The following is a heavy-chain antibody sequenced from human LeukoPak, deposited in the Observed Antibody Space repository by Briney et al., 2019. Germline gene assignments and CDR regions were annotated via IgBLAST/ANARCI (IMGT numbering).Heavy chain of an antibody. D-gene: IGHD2-8*01. CDR2: ISGSGGNT. V-gene: IGHV3-23*01. Sequence: GGSLRLSCAASGFTFSTYAMSWVRQAPGKGLEWVSAISGSGGNTYYADSVKGRFTISRDNAKNSLYLQMDNLRAEDTAVYYCATGGDLYCTTANCLPFDYWGQGTLVTVSS. J-gene: IGHJ4*02. CDR3: ATGGDLYCTTANCLPFDY. CDR1: GFTFSTYA.